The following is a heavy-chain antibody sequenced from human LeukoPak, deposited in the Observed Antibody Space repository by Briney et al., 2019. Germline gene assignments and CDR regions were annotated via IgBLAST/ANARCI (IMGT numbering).Heavy chain of an antibody. CDR1: GGTFSSYA. CDR3: ARDRDYSNYWFDP. CDR2: IIPIFGTA. J-gene: IGHJ5*02. V-gene: IGHV1-69*05. Sequence: GSSVKVSCKASGGTFSSYAISWVRQAPGQGLEWMGGIIPIFGTANYAQKFQGRVTVTTDESTSTAYMELSSLRSEDTAVYYCARDRDYSNYWFDPWGQGTLVTVSS. D-gene: IGHD4-11*01.